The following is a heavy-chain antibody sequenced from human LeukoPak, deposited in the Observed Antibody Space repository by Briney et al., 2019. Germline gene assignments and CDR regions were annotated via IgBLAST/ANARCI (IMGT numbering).Heavy chain of an antibody. V-gene: IGHV3-53*01. D-gene: IGHD6-6*01. CDR1: GFTVSSNY. J-gene: IGHJ6*03. CDR3: ARGLAARPGYYYYYMDV. Sequence: GGSLRLSCAASGFTVSSNYMSWVRQAPGKGLEWVSVIYSGGSTYYADSVRGRFTISRDNAKNSLYLQMNSLRAEDTAVYYCARGLAARPGYYYYYMDVWGKGTTVTVSS. CDR2: IYSGGST.